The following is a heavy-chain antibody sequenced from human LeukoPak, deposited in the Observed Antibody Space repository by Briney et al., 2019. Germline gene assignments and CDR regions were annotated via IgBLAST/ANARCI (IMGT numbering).Heavy chain of an antibody. Sequence: PGGSLRLSCAASGFTFSGRWMSWVRQAPGKGLEWVANIKPDGSEKNYVDSVKGRFTISRDNAKNSLFLQMNSLRAEDTAVYYCARWGVGDYWGQGTLVTVSS. CDR3: ARWGVGDY. CDR2: IKPDGSEK. V-gene: IGHV3-7*01. D-gene: IGHD1-26*01. CDR1: GFTFSGRW. J-gene: IGHJ4*02.